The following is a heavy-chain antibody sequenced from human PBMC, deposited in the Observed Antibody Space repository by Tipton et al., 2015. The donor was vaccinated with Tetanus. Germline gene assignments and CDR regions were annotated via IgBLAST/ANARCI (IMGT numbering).Heavy chain of an antibody. D-gene: IGHD3-3*01. CDR2: INPSGGRT. V-gene: IGHV1-46*01. Sequence: QSGPEVKKPGASVNVSCKASGYTFTSYFMQWVRQAPGQGLERMGIINPSGGRTNYVQKFQGRLTMTRDKSTSTVYMELSSLRSEDTAVYYCASWSQVESFDIWGQGTMVTVSS. J-gene: IGHJ3*02. CDR3: ASWSQVESFDI. CDR1: GYTFTSYF.